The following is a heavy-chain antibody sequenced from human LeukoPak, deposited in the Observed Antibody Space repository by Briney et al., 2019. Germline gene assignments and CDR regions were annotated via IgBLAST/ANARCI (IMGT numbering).Heavy chain of an antibody. CDR3: ARPYSSWYYHFDD. D-gene: IGHD6-13*01. CDR2: IYYSGST. J-gene: IGHJ4*02. CDR1: GGSISSSSYY. V-gene: IGHV4-39*01. Sequence: SETLSLTCTVSGGSISSSSYYWGWIRQPPGKGLEWIGSIYYSGSTYHNPSLKSRVTLSVDTSKNQFSLKLSSVTAADTAVYYCARPYSSWYYHFDDWGQGTRVTVSS.